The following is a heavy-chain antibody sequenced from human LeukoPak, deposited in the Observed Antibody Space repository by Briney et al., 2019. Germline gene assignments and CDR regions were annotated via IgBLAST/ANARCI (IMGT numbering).Heavy chain of an antibody. Sequence: GGSLRLSCAASGFTFSSYAMSWVRQAPGKGLEWVSAISGSGGSTYYADSVKGRFTISRDNSKNTLYLQMNSLRADDTAIYYCAKYSSSWYGGDWFDPWGQGTLLTVSS. CDR2: ISGSGGST. V-gene: IGHV3-23*01. D-gene: IGHD6-13*01. J-gene: IGHJ5*02. CDR1: GFTFSSYA. CDR3: AKYSSSWYGGDWFDP.